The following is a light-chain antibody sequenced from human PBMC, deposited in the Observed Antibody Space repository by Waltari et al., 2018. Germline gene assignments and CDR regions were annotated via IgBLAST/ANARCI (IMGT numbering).Light chain of an antibody. CDR3: QQYNNWWT. V-gene: IGKV3-15*01. CDR2: GAS. CDR1: QSVSSN. J-gene: IGKJ1*01. Sequence: EIVMTQSPATLSVSPGERATLSCRASQSVSSNLSWYQQKPGQAPRPIIYGASTRATGIPATFSGSGSGTEFTLTINSLQSEDFAVYYCQQYNNWWTFGQGTKVEIK.